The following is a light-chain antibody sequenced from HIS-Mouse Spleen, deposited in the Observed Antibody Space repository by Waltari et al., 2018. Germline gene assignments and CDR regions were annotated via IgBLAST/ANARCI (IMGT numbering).Light chain of an antibody. CDR2: AAS. CDR1: QGIRSY. Sequence: DIQLTQSPSFLSASVGDRVTITCRASQGIRSYLAWYQQKPGKAPKLLIYAASTWQSGVPSRFSGSGSGTEFTLTISSLQPEDFATYFCQQLNSYPPTFGQGTKVEIK. CDR3: QQLNSYPPT. V-gene: IGKV1-9*01. J-gene: IGKJ1*01.